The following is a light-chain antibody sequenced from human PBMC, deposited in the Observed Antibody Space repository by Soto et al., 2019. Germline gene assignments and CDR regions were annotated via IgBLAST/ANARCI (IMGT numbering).Light chain of an antibody. V-gene: IGLV1-40*01. CDR3: QPYDSSLSGYV. CDR1: SSNIGAGYD. CDR2: GNS. Sequence: QSVLKQPPSVSGAPGQRVTISCTGSSSNIGAGYDVHWYQQLPGTAPKLLIYGNSNRPSGVPDRFSGSKSGTSASLAITGLQAEDEADYYCQPYDSSLSGYVFGTGTKVTVL. J-gene: IGLJ1*01.